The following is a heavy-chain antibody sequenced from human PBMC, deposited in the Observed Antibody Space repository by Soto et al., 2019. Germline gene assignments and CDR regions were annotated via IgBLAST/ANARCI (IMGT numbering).Heavy chain of an antibody. CDR1: GGPISSYY. CDR2: IYYSGST. D-gene: IGHD2-15*01. J-gene: IGHJ6*03. V-gene: IGHV4-59*01. CDR3: ARSYRRYCSGGSCYSYYYYYMDV. Sequence: QVQLQESGPGLVKPSETLSLTCTVSGGPISSYYWSWIRQPPGTGLEWIGYIYYSGSTNYNPTLESRVTRSVDTSKNQFSLKLSSVTAADTAVYYCARSYRRYCSGGSCYSYYYYYMDVWGKGTTVTVSS.